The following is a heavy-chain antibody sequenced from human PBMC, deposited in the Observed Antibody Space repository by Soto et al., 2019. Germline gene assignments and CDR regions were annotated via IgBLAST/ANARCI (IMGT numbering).Heavy chain of an antibody. CDR3: ATGQLSLLNYDY. CDR2: ISSTSVYI. CDR1: GFTFSSYS. J-gene: IGHJ4*02. V-gene: IGHV3-21*01. D-gene: IGHD1-1*01. Sequence: GGSLRLSCAASGFTFSSYSMNWVRQAPGKGLEWVSTISSTSVYIYYADSVRGRFTISRDNAKNSLYLQMNSLRAEDTAIYYCATGQLSLLNYDYWAQGTLVTVSS.